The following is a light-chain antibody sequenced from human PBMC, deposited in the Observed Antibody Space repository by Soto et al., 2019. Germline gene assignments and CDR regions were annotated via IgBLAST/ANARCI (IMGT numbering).Light chain of an antibody. V-gene: IGLV2-14*01. Sequence: QSVLTQPASVSGSPGQSITISCTGTSSDVGGYNYVSWYQQHPGKAPKLMIYEVSNRPSGVSNRFSGSKSGNTASLTISGLQAEDEGEYYCSSYTSTDTHVVFGGGTKLTVL. CDR3: SSYTSTDTHVV. CDR2: EVS. J-gene: IGLJ2*01. CDR1: SSDVGGYNY.